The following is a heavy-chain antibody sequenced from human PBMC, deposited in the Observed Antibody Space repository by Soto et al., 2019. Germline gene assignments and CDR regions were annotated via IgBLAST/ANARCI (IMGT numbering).Heavy chain of an antibody. CDR2: IYYSGST. D-gene: IGHD1-1*01. CDR1: GGCVYSAGYA. CDR3: AGGNWNYYYYGMDV. Sequence: LTCALSGGCVYSAGYAGTLNRQHPGKGLEWIGYIYYSGSTYYNPSLKSRVTISVDTSKNQFSLKLSSVTAADTAVYYCAGGNWNYYYYGMDVWGQGTTVTGSS. V-gene: IGHV4-31*11. J-gene: IGHJ6*02.